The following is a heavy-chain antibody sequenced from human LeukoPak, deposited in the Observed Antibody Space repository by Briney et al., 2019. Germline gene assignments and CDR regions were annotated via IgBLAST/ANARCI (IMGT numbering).Heavy chain of an antibody. Sequence: GGSLRLSCAASGFTFSNYNFYWVRQAPGKGLEWVSYISSSGDRIYYADSVRGRLAISRDNDGNSLFLEMNTLRAEDTAVYYCARANPTTPIYYFDFWGRGTLVTVSS. CDR2: ISSSGDRI. J-gene: IGHJ4*02. D-gene: IGHD4-17*01. V-gene: IGHV3-48*01. CDR1: GFTFSNYN. CDR3: ARANPTTPIYYFDF.